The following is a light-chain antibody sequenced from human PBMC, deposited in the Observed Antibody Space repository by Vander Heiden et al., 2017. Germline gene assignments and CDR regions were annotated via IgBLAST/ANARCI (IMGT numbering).Light chain of an antibody. CDR1: SSDVGCYNY. CDR3: SSYTSSSTLG. J-gene: IGLJ2*01. Sequence: QSALTQAASVSGSPGRSITISCTGTSSDVGCYNYVSWYQQHPGKAPKLMIYDVSNRPSGVSNRFSGSKSGNTASLTISGLQAKDEADYYCSSYTSSSTLGFGGGTKLTVL. CDR2: DVS. V-gene: IGLV2-14*03.